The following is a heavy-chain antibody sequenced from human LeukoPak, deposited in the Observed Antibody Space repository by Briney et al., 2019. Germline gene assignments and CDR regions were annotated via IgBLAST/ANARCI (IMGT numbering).Heavy chain of an antibody. Sequence: GGSLRLSCAASGFTFSSSWMSWVRQAPGKGLEWVAHIKGDGSEKSYVDSVKGRFSISRDNAQNSLYLQMTSLRAEDTAVYYCARDTTWGQGTLVTVSS. J-gene: IGHJ5*02. V-gene: IGHV3-7*01. CDR1: GFTFSSSW. CDR3: ARDTT. CDR2: IKGDGSEK.